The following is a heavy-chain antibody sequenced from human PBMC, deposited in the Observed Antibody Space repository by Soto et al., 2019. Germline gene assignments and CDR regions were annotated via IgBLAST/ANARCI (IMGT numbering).Heavy chain of an antibody. CDR1: GFTFSNYG. CDR3: AKTEEWELLYYYYGLDV. Sequence: GGSLRLSCAASGFTFSNYGMHRVRQAPGKGLEWVAVISYDGSNKYYADSVKGRFTISRDNSKNTLYLQMNSLRAEDTAVYYCAKTEEWELLYYYYGLDVWGQGTTVTVSS. D-gene: IGHD1-26*01. CDR2: ISYDGSNK. V-gene: IGHV3-30*18. J-gene: IGHJ6*02.